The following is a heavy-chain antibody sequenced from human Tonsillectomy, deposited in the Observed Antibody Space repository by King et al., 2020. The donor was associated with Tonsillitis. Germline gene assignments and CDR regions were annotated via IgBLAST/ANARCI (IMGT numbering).Heavy chain of an antibody. V-gene: IGHV4-59*11. Sequence: VQLQESGPGLVKPSETLSLTCVVSSGSINKHNWSWIRQPPGKGLEWIGYISDSGSTKYNPSLTGRVSMSVDTSKNQLSLKVTSVIAADTAIYYCARLTVTTMPHRWFDSWGQGILVTVSS. CDR3: ARLTVTTMPHRWFDS. CDR2: ISDSGST. CDR1: SGSINKHN. J-gene: IGHJ5*01. D-gene: IGHD4-17*01.